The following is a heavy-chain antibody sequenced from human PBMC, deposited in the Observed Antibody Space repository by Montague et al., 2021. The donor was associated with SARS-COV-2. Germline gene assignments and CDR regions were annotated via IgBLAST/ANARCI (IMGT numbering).Heavy chain of an antibody. CDR1: GASISTNNW. CDR3: SRKGGEGKGLAV. Sequence: SETLSLTCAVSGASISTNNWWSWVRLPPGKGLEWVGEIYHTGSTNYNPSLKSRVSMSVDKSYNQVSLRLTSLTAADTAVYYCSRKGGEGKGLAVWGQGALVTVSS. J-gene: IGHJ4*02. CDR2: IYHTGST. V-gene: IGHV4-4*02. D-gene: IGHD4-17*01.